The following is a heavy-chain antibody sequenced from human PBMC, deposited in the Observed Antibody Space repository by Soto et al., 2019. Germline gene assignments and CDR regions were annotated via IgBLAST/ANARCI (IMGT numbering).Heavy chain of an antibody. CDR1: GGSISSGDYY. J-gene: IGHJ4*02. D-gene: IGHD3-3*01. CDR3: ARGGASYDDFWSGYYEIDY. V-gene: IGHV4-30-4*01. CDR2: IHYSGST. Sequence: QVQLQESGPGLVKPSQTLSLTCTVSGGSISSGDYYWSWIRQPPGKGLEWIGYIHYSGSTYYNPSIKSRVTISVDTSKNPFTLKMSAVTAADTAVYYCARGGASYDDFWSGYYEIDYWGQGTLVTVSS.